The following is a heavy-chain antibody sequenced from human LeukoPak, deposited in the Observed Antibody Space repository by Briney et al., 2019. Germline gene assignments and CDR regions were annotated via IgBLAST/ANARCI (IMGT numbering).Heavy chain of an antibody. CDR2: TSGNGDYT. J-gene: IGHJ4*02. CDR3: AKRGIAAAASFDY. CDR1: GFTFSSYA. Sequence: PGGSLRLSCAASGFTFSSYAMSWVRQAPGKGLEWVSTTSGNGDYTYYADSVKGRFTTSRDNSKNTLYLQMNSLRADDTAVYYCAKRGIAAAASFDYWGQGTLVSVSS. V-gene: IGHV3-23*01. D-gene: IGHD6-13*01.